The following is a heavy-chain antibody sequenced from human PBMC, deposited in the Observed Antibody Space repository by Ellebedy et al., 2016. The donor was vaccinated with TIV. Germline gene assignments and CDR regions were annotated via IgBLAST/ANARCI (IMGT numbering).Heavy chain of an antibody. CDR3: ARVGYRIAARWVNYYYYMDV. Sequence: SETLSLXXTVSGGSISSSSYYWGWIRQPPGKGLEWIGSIYYSGSTNYNPSLKSRVTISVDTSKNQFSLKLSSVTAADTAVYYCARVGYRIAARWVNYYYYMDVWGKGTTVTVSS. CDR2: IYYSGST. CDR1: GGSISSSSYY. J-gene: IGHJ6*03. D-gene: IGHD6-6*01. V-gene: IGHV4-39*07.